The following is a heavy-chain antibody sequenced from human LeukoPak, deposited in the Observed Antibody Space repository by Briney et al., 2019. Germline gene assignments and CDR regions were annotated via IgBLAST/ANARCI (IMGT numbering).Heavy chain of an antibody. CDR1: GGSISSYY. Sequence: SETLSLTCTVSGGSISSYYWSWIRQPPGKGLEWIGYIYYSGSTNYNPSLKSRVTISVDTSKNQFSLKLSSVTAADTAVYYCARTSYVSAFDIWGQGTMVTVSS. V-gene: IGHV4-59*01. CDR3: ARTSYVSAFDI. CDR2: IYYSGST. D-gene: IGHD3-10*02. J-gene: IGHJ3*02.